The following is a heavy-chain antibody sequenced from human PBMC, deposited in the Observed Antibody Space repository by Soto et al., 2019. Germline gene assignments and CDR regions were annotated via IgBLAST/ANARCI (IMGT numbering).Heavy chain of an antibody. D-gene: IGHD2-15*01. CDR3: AKDEVLVEVVARDYYGMDV. J-gene: IGHJ6*02. CDR2: ISSSGSTI. CDR1: GFTFSSYS. V-gene: IGHV3-48*04. Sequence: GGSLRLSCAASGFTFSSYSMHWVRQAPGKGLEWVSYISSSGSTIYYADSVKGRFTISRDDAKNSLYLQMNNLRAEDTAVYYCAKDEVLVEVVARDYYGMDVWGQGTTVTVSS.